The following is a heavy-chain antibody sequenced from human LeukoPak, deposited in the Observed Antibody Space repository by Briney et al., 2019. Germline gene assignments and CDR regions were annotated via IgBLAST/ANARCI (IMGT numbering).Heavy chain of an antibody. V-gene: IGHV4-34*01. CDR1: GGTFSGYY. J-gene: IGHJ4*02. D-gene: IGHD6-6*01. Sequence: SETLSLTSAGYGGTFSGYYWSWIRHPPGKGLEWIGEINHSGSTNYNPSLKSRVTISVDTSKNQFSLKLSSVTAADTAVYYCARVVGSRAQYYFDYWGQGTLVTDAS. CDR2: INHSGST. CDR3: ARVVGSRAQYYFDY.